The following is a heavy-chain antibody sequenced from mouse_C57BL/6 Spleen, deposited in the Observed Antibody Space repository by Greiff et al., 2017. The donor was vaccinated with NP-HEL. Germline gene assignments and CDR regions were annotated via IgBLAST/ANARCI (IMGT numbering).Heavy chain of an antibody. J-gene: IGHJ4*01. V-gene: IGHV1-19*01. Sequence: EVQLQQSGPVLVKPGASVKMSCKASGYTFTDYYMNWVKQSHGKSLEWIGVINPYHGGTSYNQKFKGKATLTVDKSSSTAYMELNSLTAEDSAVYYCARDDFTTGVATKMDYWGQGTSVTVSA. CDR2: INPYHGGT. D-gene: IGHD1-1*01. CDR1: GYTFTDYY. CDR3: ARDDFTTGVATKMDY.